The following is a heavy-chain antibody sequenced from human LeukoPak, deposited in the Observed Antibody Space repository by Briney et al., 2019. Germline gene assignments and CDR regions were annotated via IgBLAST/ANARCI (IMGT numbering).Heavy chain of an antibody. CDR1: GFTFSNYG. J-gene: IGHJ4*02. Sequence: GGSLRLSCAASGFTFSNYGMHWVRQAPGKGLEWVSVISFDGSAKYYADSVKGRFTISRDNAENSLYLQMNSLRVEDTAVYYCARAPTVLVGYCSSSSCQADYWGQGTLVTVSS. CDR2: ISFDGSAK. D-gene: IGHD2-2*01. CDR3: ARAPTVLVGYCSSSSCQADY. V-gene: IGHV3-33*08.